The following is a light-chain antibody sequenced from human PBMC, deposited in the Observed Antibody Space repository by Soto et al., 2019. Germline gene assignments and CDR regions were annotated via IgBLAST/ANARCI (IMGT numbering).Light chain of an antibody. Sequence: ESVLTQSPGTLSLSPGEKATLSCRASLSVSSSYLAWYQQKPGQAPRLLIYGASSRATGIPDRFSGSGSGTDFTLTVSRLVPEDFAVYYCQQFGRSSWTFGQGTKV. CDR1: LSVSSSY. V-gene: IGKV3-20*01. CDR3: QQFGRSSWT. J-gene: IGKJ1*01. CDR2: GAS.